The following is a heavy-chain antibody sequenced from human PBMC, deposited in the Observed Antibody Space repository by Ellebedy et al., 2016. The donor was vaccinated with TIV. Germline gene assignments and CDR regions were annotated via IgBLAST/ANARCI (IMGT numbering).Heavy chain of an antibody. CDR3: ASGMKLGIAWYYFDS. CDR2: NHPHSGSA. D-gene: IGHD7-27*01. V-gene: IGHV1-2*04. Sequence: ASVKVSCKASGYTFTAYYLHWVRQAPRQGLEWLGGNHPHSGSANRAQKFQGCVTMTRDTSITTAYMELSGLRSDDTAIYYCASGMKLGIAWYYFDSWGQGTLVTVSS. J-gene: IGHJ4*02. CDR1: GYTFTAYY.